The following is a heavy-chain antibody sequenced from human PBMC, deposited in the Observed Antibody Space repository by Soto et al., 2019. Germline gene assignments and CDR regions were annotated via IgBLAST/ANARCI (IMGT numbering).Heavy chain of an antibody. V-gene: IGHV4-39*01. CDR3: ARRYYGSGVFDY. CDR2: IYYSGST. J-gene: IGHJ4*02. CDR1: GGSISSSSYY. D-gene: IGHD3-10*01. Sequence: PSETLSLTCTVSGGSISSSSYYWGWIRQPPGKGLEWIGSIYYSGSTYYNPSLKSRVTISVDTSKNQFSLKLSSVTAADTAVYYCARRYYGSGVFDYWGQGTLVTVSS.